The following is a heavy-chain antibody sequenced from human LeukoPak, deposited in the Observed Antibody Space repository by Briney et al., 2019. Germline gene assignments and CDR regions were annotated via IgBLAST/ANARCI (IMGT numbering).Heavy chain of an antibody. J-gene: IGHJ4*02. V-gene: IGHV3-73*01. D-gene: IGHD1-26*01. CDR1: GFTFSGSA. Sequence: GGSLKLSCAASGFTFSGSAVHWVRQASGKGLEWVGRIRTKANSYATAYAASVKGRFTISRDDSKSTAYLQMNSLKTEDTAVYYCSGSWEPLNGWGQGTLVTVSS. CDR3: SGSWEPLNG. CDR2: IRTKANSYAT.